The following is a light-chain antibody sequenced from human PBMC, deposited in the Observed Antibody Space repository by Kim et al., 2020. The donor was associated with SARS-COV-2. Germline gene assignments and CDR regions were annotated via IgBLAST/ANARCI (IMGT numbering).Light chain of an antibody. CDR2: YDT. CDR1: NIGSKD. CDR3: QVWDSSSDLRV. J-gene: IGLJ3*02. Sequence: SSELTQPPSVSVAPGETATITCEGNNIGSKDVNWYQQMPGQAPRLVIYYDTDRPSGIPERFSGSKFGDAATLTISGVVAGDEADYFCQVWDSSSDLRVFG. V-gene: IGLV3-21*04.